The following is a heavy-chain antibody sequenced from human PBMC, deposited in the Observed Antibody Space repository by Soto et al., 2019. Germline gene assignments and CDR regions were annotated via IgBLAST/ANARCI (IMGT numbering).Heavy chain of an antibody. CDR2: ISAYNGNT. Sequence: VKVSCKASGYTFTSYGISWVRQAPGQGLEWMGWISAYNGNTNYAQKLQGRVTMTTDTSTSTAYMELRSLRSDDTAVYYCARDHYDSNGYNYYYYGMDVWGQGTTVTVSS. D-gene: IGHD3-22*01. CDR1: GYTFTSYG. V-gene: IGHV1-18*01. J-gene: IGHJ6*02. CDR3: ARDHYDSNGYNYYYYGMDV.